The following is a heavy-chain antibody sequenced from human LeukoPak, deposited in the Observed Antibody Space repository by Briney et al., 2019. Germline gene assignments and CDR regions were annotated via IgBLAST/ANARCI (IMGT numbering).Heavy chain of an antibody. D-gene: IGHD5-18*01. V-gene: IGHV3-66*01. CDR2: IYSGGST. Sequence: GGSLRLSCAASGFTVSSNYMSWVRQAPGKGLEWVSVIYSGGSTYYADSVKGRLTISRDNAKNSLYLQMNSLRVEDTAVYYCVRDSLVGYGHRYFDCWGQGTLVTVSS. CDR1: GFTVSSNY. J-gene: IGHJ4*02. CDR3: VRDSLVGYGHRYFDC.